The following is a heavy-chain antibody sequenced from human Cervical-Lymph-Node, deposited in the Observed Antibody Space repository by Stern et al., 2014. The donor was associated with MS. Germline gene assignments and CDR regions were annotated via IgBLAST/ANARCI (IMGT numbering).Heavy chain of an antibody. CDR3: ARELEMDYGMDV. D-gene: IGHD5-24*01. J-gene: IGHJ6*02. Sequence: VQLVESGGGLVKPGGSLRLSCAASGFTFSSYTMNWVRQAPGTGLEWVSSIRSRCGYINYADSMKGRITVSRDNAKNSVYLQMNSPRAEDTAVYFCARELEMDYGMDVWGQGTTVTVSS. CDR1: GFTFSSYT. V-gene: IGHV3-21*01. CDR2: IRSRCGYI.